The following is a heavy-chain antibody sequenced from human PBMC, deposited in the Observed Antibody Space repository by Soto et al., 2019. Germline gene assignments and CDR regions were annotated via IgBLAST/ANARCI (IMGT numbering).Heavy chain of an antibody. CDR1: GFTFSGSV. V-gene: IGHV3-30-3*01. Sequence: GGSLRLSCAASGFTFSGSVMHWVRQAPGKGLEWVAGISFDENGKFYADSVKGRFTISRDNSKNTLFLHMSSLRAEDTAVYYFAREGYSSGYAPAFASWGQGALDTVSS. D-gene: IGHD3-22*01. J-gene: IGHJ4*02. CDR3: AREGYSSGYAPAFAS. CDR2: ISFDENGK.